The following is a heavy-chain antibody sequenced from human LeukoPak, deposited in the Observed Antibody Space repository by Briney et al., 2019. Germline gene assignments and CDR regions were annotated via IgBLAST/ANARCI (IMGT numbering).Heavy chain of an antibody. V-gene: IGHV3-23*01. CDR1: GFTFSDYA. D-gene: IGHD5-18*01. CDR3: AKGREGRSYADY. Sequence: PGGSLRLSCAASGFTFSDYALSWVRQAPGKRLEWVSAISASGVSTYYADSVKGRFIISRDNSRNTLYLQMNSLRAEDTAVYYCAKGREGRSYADYWGQGTLVTVSS. CDR2: ISASGVST. J-gene: IGHJ4*02.